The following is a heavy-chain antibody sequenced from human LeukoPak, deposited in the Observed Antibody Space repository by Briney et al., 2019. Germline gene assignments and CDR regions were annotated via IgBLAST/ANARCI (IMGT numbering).Heavy chain of an antibody. CDR1: GGTFNNYA. CDR2: IIPILGVA. Sequence: SVKVSCKASGGTFNNYAISWVRQAPGQGLEWMGRIIPILGVANYAQKFQGRVTITADKSTSTTYMELSSLRSEDTAVYYCVRDRGDYDILTGYAYWGQGALVTVSS. D-gene: IGHD3-9*01. CDR3: VRDRGDYDILTGYAY. V-gene: IGHV1-69*04. J-gene: IGHJ4*02.